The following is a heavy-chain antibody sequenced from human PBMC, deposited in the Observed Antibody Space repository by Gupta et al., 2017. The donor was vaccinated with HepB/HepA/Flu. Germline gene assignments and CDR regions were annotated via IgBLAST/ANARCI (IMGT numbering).Heavy chain of an antibody. CDR3: ARVVSCSGGSCYSSWFDP. CDR1: GYTFTSYD. D-gene: IGHD2-15*01. V-gene: IGHV1-8*01. CDR2: MNPNSGNT. Sequence: QVQLVQSGAEVKKPGASVKVSCKAPGYTFTSYDINWVRQATGQGLEWMGWMNPNSGNTGYAQKFQGRVTMTRNTSISTAYMELSSLRSEDTAVYYCARVVSCSGGSCYSSWFDPWGQGTLVTVSS. J-gene: IGHJ5*02.